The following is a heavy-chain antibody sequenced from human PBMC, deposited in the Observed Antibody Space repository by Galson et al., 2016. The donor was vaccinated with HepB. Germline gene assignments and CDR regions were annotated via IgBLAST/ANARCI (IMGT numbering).Heavy chain of an antibody. Sequence: QSGAEVKQPGESLKISCKTSGYNFNLYWIAWVRQMPGTGPESQGIIYPGDSDTRYIPSFQGQVTISADKSISTAYLTWSSLKAPDTAMFYCARVFWPPHRDRYYYGMDVWGQGTTVTVSS. CDR1: GYNFNLYW. V-gene: IGHV5-51*01. J-gene: IGHJ6*02. D-gene: IGHD3-3*01. CDR2: IYPGDSDT. CDR3: ARVFWPPHRDRYYYGMDV.